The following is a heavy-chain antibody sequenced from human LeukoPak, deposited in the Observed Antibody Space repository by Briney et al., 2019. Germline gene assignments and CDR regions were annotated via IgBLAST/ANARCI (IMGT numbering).Heavy chain of an antibody. CDR2: ISAYNGNT. CDR1: GSTVTSYG. Sequence: SVKLSCKASGSTVTSYGISWVRRAPGQGREWMGGISAYNGNTNYAQKLQGRVTMTTDTSKSKAYMELRSLSSDDTAVDYCARYCSSTSCSPNWFDPWGQGTLVTVSS. D-gene: IGHD2-2*01. J-gene: IGHJ5*02. CDR3: ARYCSSTSCSPNWFDP. V-gene: IGHV1-18*01.